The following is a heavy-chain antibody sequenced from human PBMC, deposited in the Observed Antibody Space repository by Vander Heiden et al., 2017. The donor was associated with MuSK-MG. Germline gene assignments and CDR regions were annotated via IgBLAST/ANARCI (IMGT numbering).Heavy chain of an antibody. CDR3: AKDRSPGPTPGEYEFDY. Sequence: EVQLVESGGGLVQPGRSLRLSCAASGFTFDDYAMHWVRQAPGKGLEWVSGISWNSGSIGYADSVKGRVTISRDNAKNSLYLQMNSLRAEDMALYYCAKDRSPGPTPGEYEFDYWGQGTLVTVYS. CDR2: ISWNSGSI. V-gene: IGHV3-9*03. D-gene: IGHD3-16*01. CDR1: GFTFDDYA. J-gene: IGHJ4*02.